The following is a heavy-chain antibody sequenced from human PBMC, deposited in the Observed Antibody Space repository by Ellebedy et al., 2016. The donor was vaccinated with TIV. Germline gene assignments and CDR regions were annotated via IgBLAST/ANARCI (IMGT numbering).Heavy chain of an antibody. CDR3: ARDLPEDAFDI. Sequence: SETLSLXXTVSGGSISSYYWSWIRQPPGKGLEWIGYIYYSGSTNYNPSLKSRVTISVDTSKNQFSLKLSSVTAADTAVYYCARDLPEDAFDIWGQGTMVTVSS. CDR2: IYYSGST. J-gene: IGHJ3*02. CDR1: GGSISSYY. V-gene: IGHV4-59*01.